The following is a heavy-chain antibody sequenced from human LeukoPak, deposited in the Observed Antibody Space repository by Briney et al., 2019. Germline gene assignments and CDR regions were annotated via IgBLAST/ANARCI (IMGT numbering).Heavy chain of an antibody. Sequence: PGGSLRLSCAASGFTFSSYEMNWIRQPPGKGLEWIGEINHSGSTNYNPSLKSRVTISVDTSKNQFSLKLSSVTAADTAVYYCARVRITMVRGKNYGMDVWGKGTTVTVSS. V-gene: IGHV4-34*01. J-gene: IGHJ6*04. CDR2: INHSGST. D-gene: IGHD3-10*01. CDR1: GFTFSSYE. CDR3: ARVRITMVRGKNYGMDV.